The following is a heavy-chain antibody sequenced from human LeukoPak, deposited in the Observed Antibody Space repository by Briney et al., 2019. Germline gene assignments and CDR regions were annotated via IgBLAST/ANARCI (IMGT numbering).Heavy chain of an antibody. J-gene: IGHJ4*02. CDR3: ARALSYIVGAPYFDY. CDR2: IIPIFGTA. CDR1: GGTFSSYA. Sequence: ASVKVSCKASGGTFSSYAISWVRQAPGQGLEWMGGIIPIFGTANYAQKFQGRVTITADESTSTAYMELSSLRSEDTAVYYCARALSYIVGAPYFDYWGQGTLVTVSS. V-gene: IGHV1-69*13. D-gene: IGHD1-26*01.